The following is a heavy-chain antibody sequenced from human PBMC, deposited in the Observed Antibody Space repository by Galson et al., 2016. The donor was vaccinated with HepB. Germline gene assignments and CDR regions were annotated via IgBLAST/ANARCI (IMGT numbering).Heavy chain of an antibody. CDR1: GYTFTNYW. J-gene: IGHJ4*02. CDR3: ARRERGCSGGSCIPYYFDS. CDR2: IYPGDSDT. Sequence: QSGAEVKKTGESLQISCKASGYTFTNYWIGWVRQLPGKGLEWMGIIYPGDSDTRYSPSFPGQVTMSADTSITTAYLQWSSLKASDTAMYYCARRERGCSGGSCIPYYFDSWGQGTLVTVSS. D-gene: IGHD2-15*01. V-gene: IGHV5-51*01.